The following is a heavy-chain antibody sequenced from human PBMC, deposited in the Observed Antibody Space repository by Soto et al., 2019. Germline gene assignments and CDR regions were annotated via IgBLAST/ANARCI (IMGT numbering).Heavy chain of an antibody. V-gene: IGHV4-39*01. CDR1: GGSISSSSYY. CDR2: IYYSGST. Sequence: SETLSLTCTVSGGSISSSSYYWGWIRQPPGKGLEWIGSIYYSGSTYYNPSLKSRVTISVDTSKNQFSLKLSSLTAADTAVYYCARHGLLIPLWPLLHFDYWGQGTLVTVST. CDR3: ARHGLLIPLWPLLHFDY. J-gene: IGHJ4*02. D-gene: IGHD5-18*01.